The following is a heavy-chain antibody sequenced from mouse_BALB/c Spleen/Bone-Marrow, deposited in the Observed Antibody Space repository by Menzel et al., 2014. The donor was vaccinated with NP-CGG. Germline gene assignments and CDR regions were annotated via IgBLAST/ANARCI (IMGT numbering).Heavy chain of an antibody. V-gene: IGHV5-6*02. J-gene: IGHJ2*01. D-gene: IGHD2-4*01. CDR2: ISSGGSNT. Sequence: VMLVESGGDIVKPGGSLKLSCAASGFTFSSYGMSWVRQSPDKRLEWVATISSGGSNTFYPDNVKGRFTISRDNAKNTLYLQMSSLKSEDTAMYYCARRSDYDYFDYWGRGTTLAVSS. CDR3: ARRSDYDYFDY. CDR1: GFTFSSYG.